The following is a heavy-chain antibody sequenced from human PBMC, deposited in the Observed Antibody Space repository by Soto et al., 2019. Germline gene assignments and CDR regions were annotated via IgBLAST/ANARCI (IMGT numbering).Heavy chain of an antibody. Sequence: GGSLRLSCAASGFTFSSYAMSWVRQAPGKGLEWVSAISGSGGSTYYADAVKGRFTISRDNSKNTLYLQMNSLRAEDTAVYYCAKSPGIAAAGTIFDYWGQGTLVTVSS. CDR2: ISGSGGST. V-gene: IGHV3-23*01. CDR1: GFTFSSYA. J-gene: IGHJ4*02. D-gene: IGHD6-13*01. CDR3: AKSPGIAAAGTIFDY.